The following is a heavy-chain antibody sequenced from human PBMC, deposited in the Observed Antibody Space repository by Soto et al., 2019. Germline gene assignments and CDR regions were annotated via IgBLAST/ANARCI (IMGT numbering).Heavy chain of an antibody. V-gene: IGHV4-4*02. Sequence: PSETLSLTCAVSGDSVSTNVWWSYVRQPPGKGLEWIGEAYHNGLTNYNPSLKSRVTMSVGTSKNEFSLKLTSVTAADTAIYYCARDAAVPGESDRFDYWGQGTLVTVSS. CDR1: GDSVSTNVW. J-gene: IGHJ4*02. D-gene: IGHD6-19*01. CDR3: ARDAAVPGESDRFDY. CDR2: AYHNGLT.